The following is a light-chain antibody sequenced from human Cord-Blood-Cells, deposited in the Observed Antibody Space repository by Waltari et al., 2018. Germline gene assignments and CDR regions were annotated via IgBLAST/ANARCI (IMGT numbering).Light chain of an antibody. V-gene: IGKV1-12*01. J-gene: IGKJ4*01. CDR3: QQANSSPFT. Sequence: DIQITQSPTSVSASVGDRVTITSRARQGIRSWLACYQKKPGKAPKLLIYAACSLQTVVQSRFSGRVAVIDFTLTISSLQPEDLASYYCQQANSSPFTFGGGTTVEVK. CDR1: QGIRSW. CDR2: AAC.